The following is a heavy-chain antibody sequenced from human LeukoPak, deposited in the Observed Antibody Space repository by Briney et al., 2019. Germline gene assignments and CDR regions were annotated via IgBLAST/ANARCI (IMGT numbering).Heavy chain of an antibody. CDR1: GYTFTSYG. CDR3: ARDRRSRYCSSTRCYLGCFDP. D-gene: IGHD2-2*01. Sequence: ASVKVSCKASGYTFTSYGISWVRQAPGQGLEWMGWISAYNGNTNYAQKLQGRVTITADESTSTAYMELSSLRSEDTAVYYCARDRRSRYCSSTRCYLGCFDPWGQGTLVTVSS. V-gene: IGHV1-18*01. CDR2: ISAYNGNT. J-gene: IGHJ5*02.